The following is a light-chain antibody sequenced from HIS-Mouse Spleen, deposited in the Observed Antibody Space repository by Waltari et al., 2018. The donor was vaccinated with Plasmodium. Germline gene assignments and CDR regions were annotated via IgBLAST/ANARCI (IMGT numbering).Light chain of an antibody. Sequence: QLVLTQSPSASASLGASVKLTCPLSSGHRSYALAWHQQQPEKGPRYLMKLNSDGSHSKGDGIPDRFSGSSSGAERYLTISSLQSEDEADYYCQTWGTGMGVFGGGTKLTVL. CDR3: QTWGTGMGV. V-gene: IGLV4-69*01. J-gene: IGLJ2*01. CDR1: SGHRSYA. CDR2: LNSDGSH.